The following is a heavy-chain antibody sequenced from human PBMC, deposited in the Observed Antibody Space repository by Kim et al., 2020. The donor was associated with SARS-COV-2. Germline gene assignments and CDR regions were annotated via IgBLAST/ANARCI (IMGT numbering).Heavy chain of an antibody. J-gene: IGHJ6*02. D-gene: IGHD1-1*01. V-gene: IGHV1-69*04. CDR2: NIPILGIA. Sequence: SVKVSCKASGGTFSSNALSWVRQAPGQGLEWVGRNIPILGIANYAQKSQGRLTLSADKSTSTAHMELSSLRSEDTAMYYCAREGRTGTTNYHFYGMDVWGQGTTVTVSS. CDR3: AREGRTGTTNYHFYGMDV. CDR1: GGTFSSNA.